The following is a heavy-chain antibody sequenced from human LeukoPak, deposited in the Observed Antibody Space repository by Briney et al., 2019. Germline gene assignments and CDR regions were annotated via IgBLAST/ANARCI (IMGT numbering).Heavy chain of an antibody. V-gene: IGHV3-20*04. D-gene: IGHD3-22*01. CDR3: ARGDPHDSSGYHGDY. Sequence: GGPLRLSCAASGFTFDDYAMSGVRQAPGKGLEWVSVINWNGGSTGYADSVKGRFTISRDNAKNSLYLQMNSLRAEDTAVYYCARGDPHDSSGYHGDYWGQGTLVTVSS. CDR2: INWNGGST. CDR1: GFTFDDYA. J-gene: IGHJ4*02.